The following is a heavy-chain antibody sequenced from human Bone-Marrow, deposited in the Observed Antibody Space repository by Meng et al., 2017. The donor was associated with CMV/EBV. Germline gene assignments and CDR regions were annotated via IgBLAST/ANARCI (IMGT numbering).Heavy chain of an antibody. D-gene: IGHD3-16*02. Sequence: ASVKVSCKVSGYTLTELSMHWVRQAPGKGLEWMGGFDPEDGETIYAQKFQGRVTMTEDTSTDTAYMELSSLRSEDTAVYYCATKLSKGEGWSYYFDYWGQGTLATVSS. V-gene: IGHV1-24*01. CDR3: ATKLSKGEGWSYYFDY. CDR1: GYTLTELS. CDR2: FDPEDGET. J-gene: IGHJ4*02.